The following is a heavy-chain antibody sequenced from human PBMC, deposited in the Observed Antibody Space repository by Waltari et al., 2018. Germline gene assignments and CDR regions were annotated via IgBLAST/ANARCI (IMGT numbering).Heavy chain of an antibody. D-gene: IGHD1-26*01. CDR1: GVSIRSYY. V-gene: IGHV4-59*01. CDR3: AGSTITVGATTAAFDI. Sequence: QVQLQESGPGLVKPSEPLSLTCPVSGVSIRSYYWSWFRQPPGKGLEWIGEIYYSGSTNDSPTLKSRVTISVDTSKNQFSLQLSSVTAADTAVYYCAGSTITVGATTAAFDIWGQGTMVTVSS. J-gene: IGHJ3*02. CDR2: IYYSGST.